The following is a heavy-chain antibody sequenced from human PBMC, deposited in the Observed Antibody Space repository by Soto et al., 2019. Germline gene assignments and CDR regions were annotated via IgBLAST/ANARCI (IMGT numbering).Heavy chain of an antibody. Sequence: QVQLQQWGAGLLKPSETLSLTCAVYGGSFSGYYWSWIRQPPGKGLEWIGEINHSGSTNYNPALKSRFTISVDTSKNPFSLKLSSVTAADTAVYYCARTGLESYDKTPFDYWGQGTLVTVSS. D-gene: IGHD3-22*01. J-gene: IGHJ4*02. CDR3: ARTGLESYDKTPFDY. CDR1: GGSFSGYY. V-gene: IGHV4-34*01. CDR2: INHSGST.